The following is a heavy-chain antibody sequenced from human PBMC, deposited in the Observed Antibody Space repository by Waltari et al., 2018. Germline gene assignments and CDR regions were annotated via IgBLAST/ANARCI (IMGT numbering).Heavy chain of an antibody. CDR3: AKLKSGAYDAFDI. D-gene: IGHD3-10*01. Sequence: EVQLVESGGGLVQPGRSLRLSCAASGFTFDDYAMHWVRQAPGKGLEGVSGISWNSGSIGYADSVKCRFTSSSDNAKNSLYLQMNSLRAEDTALYYCAKLKSGAYDAFDIWGQGTMVTVSS. V-gene: IGHV3-9*01. CDR1: GFTFDDYA. J-gene: IGHJ3*02. CDR2: ISWNSGSI.